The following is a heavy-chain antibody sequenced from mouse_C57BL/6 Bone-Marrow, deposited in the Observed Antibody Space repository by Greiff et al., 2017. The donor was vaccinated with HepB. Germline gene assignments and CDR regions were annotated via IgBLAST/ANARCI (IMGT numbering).Heavy chain of an antibody. V-gene: IGHV14-2*01. CDR1: GFNIKDYY. CDR3: ARDGSSSAWFAY. Sequence: VQLKESGAELVKPGASVKLSCTASGFNIKDYYMHWVKQRTEQGLEWIGRIDPEDGETKYAPKCQGKATITADTSSNTAYLQLSSLTSEATAVYYCARDGSSSAWFAYWGQGTLVTVSA. D-gene: IGHD1-1*01. CDR2: IDPEDGET. J-gene: IGHJ3*01.